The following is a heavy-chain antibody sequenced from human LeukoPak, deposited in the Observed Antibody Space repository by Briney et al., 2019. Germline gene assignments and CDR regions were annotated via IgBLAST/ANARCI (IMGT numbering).Heavy chain of an antibody. Sequence: GGSLRLSCAASGFNFTIYAMSWVRQPPGKGPEWVSAITGTRDGTFSSGSVKGRFSISRDNSKNTVYLQMDSLRAEDTAVYYCAKERASGNYWGYFDSWGQGTLVTVSP. J-gene: IGHJ4*02. CDR1: GFNFTIYA. CDR2: ITGTRDGT. D-gene: IGHD3-10*01. CDR3: AKERASGNYWGYFDS. V-gene: IGHV3-23*01.